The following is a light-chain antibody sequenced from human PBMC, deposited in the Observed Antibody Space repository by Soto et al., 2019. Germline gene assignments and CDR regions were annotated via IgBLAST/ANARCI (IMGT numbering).Light chain of an antibody. J-gene: IGLJ2*01. CDR3: SSYTAYSRVV. CDR2: DVT. CDR1: SFDVGGYNY. V-gene: IGLV2-14*03. Sequence: QSALTQPAPVSGSPGQSITISCTGTSFDVGGYNYVSWYQQHPGKAPKTLIYDVTNRPSGISNRFSGSKSGNTASLTISDLQTEDEADYYCSSYTAYSRVVFGGGTKLTVL.